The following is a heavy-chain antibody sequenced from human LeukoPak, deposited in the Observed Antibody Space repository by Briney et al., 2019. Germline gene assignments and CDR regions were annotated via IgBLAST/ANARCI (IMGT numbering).Heavy chain of an antibody. D-gene: IGHD5-18*01. Sequence: PGRSLRLSCAAPGFTFSSYAMYWVRQAPGKGLEWVAVISNDGGTKYYADSVKGRFTISRDKSKNTLYLQMNSLRAEDTAVYYCARDSVRGVSWDTAMVKNYYMDVWGKGTTVTVSS. J-gene: IGHJ6*03. CDR3: ARDSVRGVSWDTAMVKNYYMDV. V-gene: IGHV3-30*01. CDR2: ISNDGGTK. CDR1: GFTFSSYA.